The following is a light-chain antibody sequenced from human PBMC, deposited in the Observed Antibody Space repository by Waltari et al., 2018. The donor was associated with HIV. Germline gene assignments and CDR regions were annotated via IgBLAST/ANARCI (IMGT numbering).Light chain of an antibody. CDR2: DNN. CDR1: SSNIGNNF. CDR3: GTWDTSLSAVV. J-gene: IGLJ2*01. Sequence: SGSSSNIGNNFVSWYQQLPGTAPKLLIFDNNKRPSGIPDRFSGSKSGTSATLGITGLQTGDEADYYCGTWDTSLSAVVFGGGTQLTVL. V-gene: IGLV1-51*01.